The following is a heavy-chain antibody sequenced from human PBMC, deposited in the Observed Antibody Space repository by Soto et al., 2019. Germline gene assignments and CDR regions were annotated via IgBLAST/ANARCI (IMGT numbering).Heavy chain of an antibody. J-gene: IGHJ4*02. V-gene: IGHV3-30-3*01. D-gene: IGHD5-18*01. CDR2: ISYDGSNE. CDR1: GFTFSSYA. Sequence: GGSLRLSCAASGFTFSSYAIHWVRQAPGKGLEWVAVISYDGSNEYYADSVKGRFSISRDNSKSTLYLQMNSLRAEDTAVYYCAREDYSYGSFYPGYWGQGTLVTVSS. CDR3: AREDYSYGSFYPGY.